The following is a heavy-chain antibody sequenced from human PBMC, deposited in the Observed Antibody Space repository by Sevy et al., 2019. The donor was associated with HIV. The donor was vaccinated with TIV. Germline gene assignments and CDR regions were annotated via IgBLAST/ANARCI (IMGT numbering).Heavy chain of an antibody. CDR2: ISGSGGST. CDR3: AKSHRPSIAAAVISVTPNDY. D-gene: IGHD6-13*01. CDR1: GFTFSSYA. V-gene: IGHV3-23*01. Sequence: GGSLRLSCAASGFTFSSYAMSWVRQAPGKGLEWVSAISGSGGSTYYADSVKGRFTISRDNSKNTLYLQMNSLRAEDTAVYYCAKSHRPSIAAAVISVTPNDYWGQGTLVTVSS. J-gene: IGHJ4*02.